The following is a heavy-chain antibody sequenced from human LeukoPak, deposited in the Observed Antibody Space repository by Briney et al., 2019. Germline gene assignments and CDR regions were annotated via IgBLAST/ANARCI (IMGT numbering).Heavy chain of an antibody. D-gene: IGHD6-13*01. V-gene: IGHV4-61*02. CDR2: IYTSGST. Sequence: SETLSLTCTVSGGSISSGGYYWSWIRQHPGKGLEWIGRIYTSGSTNYNPSLKSRVTMSVDTSKNQFSLKLSSVTAADTAVYYCARAPRYSSSWFEPFDYWGQGTLVTVSS. CDR3: ARAPRYSSSWFEPFDY. CDR1: GGSISSGGYY. J-gene: IGHJ4*02.